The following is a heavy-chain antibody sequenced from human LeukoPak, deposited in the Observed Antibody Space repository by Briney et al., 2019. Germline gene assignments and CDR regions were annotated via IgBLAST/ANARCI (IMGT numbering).Heavy chain of an antibody. J-gene: IGHJ6*03. CDR2: ISDSSAYT. Sequence: PGGTLRLSCAASGFTFSSCAMSWVRQAPGKGLEWVSAISDSSAYTYYADSVKGRFTISRDNSKNTLYLQMNSLRAEDTAVYYCAKAGYSYGFYYYYMDVWGKGTTVTVSS. CDR1: GFTFSSCA. D-gene: IGHD5-18*01. CDR3: AKAGYSYGFYYYYMDV. V-gene: IGHV3-23*01.